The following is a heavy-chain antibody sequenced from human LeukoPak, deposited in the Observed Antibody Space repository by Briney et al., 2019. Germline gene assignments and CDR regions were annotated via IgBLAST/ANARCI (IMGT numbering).Heavy chain of an antibody. J-gene: IGHJ3*02. CDR3: ARDRGIAHCGGDCYAGAFDI. CDR1: EYTFTGYY. Sequence: PGASVKVSCKASEYTFTGYYIHWVRQAPGQGLEWMGWINPNSGGTNYAQKFQGRVTMTRDTSISTAYMELSRLRSDDTAVYYCARDRGIAHCGGDCYAGAFDIWGQGTMVTVSS. V-gene: IGHV1-2*02. D-gene: IGHD2-21*01. CDR2: INPNSGGT.